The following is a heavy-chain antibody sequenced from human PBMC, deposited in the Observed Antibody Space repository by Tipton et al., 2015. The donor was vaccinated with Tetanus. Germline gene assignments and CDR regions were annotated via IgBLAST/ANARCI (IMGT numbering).Heavy chain of an antibody. V-gene: IGHV3-33*01. CDR1: GFIFSSYG. D-gene: IGHD2-15*01. CDR3: AREADCNGGSCFSGDFDN. J-gene: IGHJ4*02. CDR2: SWYDGTDK. Sequence: SLRLSCAASGFIFSSYGIHWVRQAPGKGLEWLAVSWYDGTDKYYADSVKGRFTISRDNSKNTLYLQMNSLRAEDTAVYYCAREADCNGGSCFSGDFDNWGQGTQVTVSS.